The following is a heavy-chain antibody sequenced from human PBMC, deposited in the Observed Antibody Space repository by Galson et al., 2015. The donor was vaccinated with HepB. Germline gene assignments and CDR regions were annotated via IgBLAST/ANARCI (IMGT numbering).Heavy chain of an antibody. D-gene: IGHD6-13*01. CDR2: ISYDGSNK. CDR3: ANWQQLARGYFDY. Sequence: SLRLSCAASGFTFSSYGMHWVRQAPGKGLEWVAVISYDGSNKYYADSVKGRFTISRDNSKNTLYLQMNSLRAEDTAVYYCANWQQLARGYFDYWGQGTLVTVSS. J-gene: IGHJ4*02. V-gene: IGHV3-30*18. CDR1: GFTFSSYG.